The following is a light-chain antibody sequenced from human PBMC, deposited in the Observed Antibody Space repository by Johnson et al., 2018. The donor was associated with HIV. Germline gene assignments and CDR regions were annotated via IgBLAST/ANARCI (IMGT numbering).Light chain of an antibody. V-gene: IGLV1-51*02. CDR2: ENN. CDR1: SSNIGNNY. CDR3: GTWDTSLSVYV. Sequence: QSVLTQPPSMSAAPGQKVTISCSGSSSNIGNNYVSWYQQLPGTAPKLLIYENNKRPSGISDRFSGSKSGTSATLGITGLQTGDEADFYCGTWDTSLSVYVFGTGTKVTVL. J-gene: IGLJ1*01.